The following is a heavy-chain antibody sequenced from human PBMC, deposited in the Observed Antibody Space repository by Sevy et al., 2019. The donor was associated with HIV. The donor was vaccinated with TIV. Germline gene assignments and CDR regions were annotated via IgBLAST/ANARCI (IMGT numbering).Heavy chain of an antibody. CDR3: ASQRGGYERLYYFDS. J-gene: IGHJ4*02. Sequence: GGSLRLSCVASGFTYSMNWVRQAPGKGLELVSYISDSSATIHYADSVKGRFTISRDNAKNSLYLQMNTLRAEDTAVYYCASQRGGYERLYYFDSWGQGTLVTVSS. CDR2: ISDSSATI. CDR1: GFTYS. V-gene: IGHV3-48*01. D-gene: IGHD5-12*01.